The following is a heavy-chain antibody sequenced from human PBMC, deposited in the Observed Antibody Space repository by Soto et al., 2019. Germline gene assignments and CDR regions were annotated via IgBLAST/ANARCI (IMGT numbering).Heavy chain of an antibody. CDR3: ASPPEYSSSFHYYYYGMDV. V-gene: IGHV3-30-3*01. D-gene: IGHD6-6*01. Sequence: QVQLVESGGGVVQPGRSLRLSCAASGFTFSSYAMHWVRQAPGKGLEWVAVISYDGSNKYYADSVKGRFTISRDNSKNTLYLQMNSLRAEDTAVYYCASPPEYSSSFHYYYYGMDVW. CDR2: ISYDGSNK. CDR1: GFTFSSYA. J-gene: IGHJ6*01.